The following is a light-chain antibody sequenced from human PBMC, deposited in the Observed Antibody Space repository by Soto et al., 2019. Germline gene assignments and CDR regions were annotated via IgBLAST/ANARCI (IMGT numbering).Light chain of an antibody. J-gene: IGKJ2*02. Sequence: EIVLTQSPGTLSLSPGQRATLSCRASQSLSSSYLAWYQQKPGQAPRLLVYGVSIRATGIPDRFSGSGSGTDFTLTISRLEPEDFAVYYCQQSAGSLCTFGQGTNLEIK. CDR1: QSLSSSY. CDR3: QQSAGSLCT. CDR2: GVS. V-gene: IGKV3-20*01.